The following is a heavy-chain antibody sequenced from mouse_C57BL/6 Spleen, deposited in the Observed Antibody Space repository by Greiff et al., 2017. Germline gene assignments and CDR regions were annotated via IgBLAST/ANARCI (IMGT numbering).Heavy chain of an antibody. Sequence: VQLQQSGAELVRPGSSVKLSCKASGYTFTSYWMDWVKQRPGQGLEWIGNIYPSDSETHYNQKFKDKATLTVDKSSSTAYMQLSSLTSEDSAVYYCARSGNYLFDYWGQGTTLTVSS. CDR1: GYTFTSYW. CDR3: ARSGNYLFDY. D-gene: IGHD2-1*01. J-gene: IGHJ2*01. V-gene: IGHV1-61*01. CDR2: IYPSDSET.